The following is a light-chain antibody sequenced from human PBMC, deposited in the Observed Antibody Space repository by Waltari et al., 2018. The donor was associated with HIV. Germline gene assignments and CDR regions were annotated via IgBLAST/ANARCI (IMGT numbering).Light chain of an antibody. Sequence: QLVLTQSPSASSSLGSSVKPTCPLSSGHSRYDIACHQQQPEKGPRYLMKVKSDGSHNKGDGIPDRFSGSSSGAERYLTISSLQSDDEADYYCQTWENGPKVFGGGTKLTVV. CDR2: VKSDGSH. V-gene: IGLV4-69*01. CDR1: SGHSRYD. CDR3: QTWENGPKV. J-gene: IGLJ3*02.